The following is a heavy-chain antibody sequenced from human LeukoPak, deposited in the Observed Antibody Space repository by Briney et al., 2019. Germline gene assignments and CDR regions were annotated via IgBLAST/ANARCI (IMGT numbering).Heavy chain of an antibody. D-gene: IGHD5-12*01. CDR2: IYHSGST. J-gene: IGHJ4*02. CDR3: ARGGGYASPIGY. Sequence: SETLSLTCTLSGGSISTYYWSWIRQPPGKGLEWIGYIYHSGSTNYNPSLKSRVTISVDTSRNQFSLKLSSVTAADTAAYYCARGGGYASPIGYWGQGALVTVSS. CDR1: GGSISTYY. V-gene: IGHV4-59*01.